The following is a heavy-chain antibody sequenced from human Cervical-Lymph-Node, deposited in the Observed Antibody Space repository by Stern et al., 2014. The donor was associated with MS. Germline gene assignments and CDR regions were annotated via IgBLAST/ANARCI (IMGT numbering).Heavy chain of an antibody. J-gene: IGHJ6*02. V-gene: IGHV3-30*03. Sequence: VQLVESGGGVVQPGRSLRLSCAVSGFSLNSLGMHWVRQAPGQGLEWVAVISSVRSNMRYGVSMKGRFSISRAISNNTLYLQMNSLRPEGTAVYYCLGVGDAMHVWGQGTTVIVSS. CDR1: GFSLNSLG. CDR2: ISSVRSNM. CDR3: LGVGDAMHV.